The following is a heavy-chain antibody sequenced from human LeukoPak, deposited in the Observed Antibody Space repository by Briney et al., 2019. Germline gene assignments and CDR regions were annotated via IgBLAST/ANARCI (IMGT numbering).Heavy chain of an antibody. V-gene: IGHV4-34*01. CDR2: INHSGST. CDR1: GGSFSGYY. Sequence: SETLSLTCAVSGGSFSGYYWSWIRQPPGKGLEWIGEINHSGSTNYNPSLKSRVTISVDTSKNQFSLKLSSVTAADTAVYYCARATIRYYYGSGSYLNWGQGTLVTVSS. J-gene: IGHJ4*02. D-gene: IGHD3-10*01. CDR3: ARATIRYYYGSGSYLN.